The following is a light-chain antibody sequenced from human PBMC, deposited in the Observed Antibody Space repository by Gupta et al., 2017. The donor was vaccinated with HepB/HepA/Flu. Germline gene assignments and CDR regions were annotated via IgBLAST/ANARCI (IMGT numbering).Light chain of an antibody. V-gene: IGKV3-15*01. CDR2: GAS. CDR3: QQYDKWPTWT. J-gene: IGKJ1*01. Sequence: EIVMTQSPPTLSASAGERATLSCRTSQSVSSNLAWYQQRPGQAPRLLIYGASTRATGIPARFSGSGSGTEFTLTISSLQSEDFAVYYCQQYDKWPTWTFGQGTKVEIK. CDR1: QSVSSN.